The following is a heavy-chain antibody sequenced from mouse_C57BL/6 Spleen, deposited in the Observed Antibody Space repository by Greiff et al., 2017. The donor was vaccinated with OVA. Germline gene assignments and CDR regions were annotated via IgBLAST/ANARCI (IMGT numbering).Heavy chain of an antibody. V-gene: IGHV1-82*01. Sequence: VKLVESGPELVKPGASVKISCKASGYAFSSSWMNWVKQRPGKGLEWIGRIYPGDGDTNYNGKFKGKATLTADKSSSTAYMQLSSLTSEDSAVYFCARKENDGYYYAMDYWGQGTSVTVSS. CDR3: ARKENDGYYYAMDY. CDR2: IYPGDGDT. CDR1: GYAFSSSW. D-gene: IGHD2-3*01. J-gene: IGHJ4*01.